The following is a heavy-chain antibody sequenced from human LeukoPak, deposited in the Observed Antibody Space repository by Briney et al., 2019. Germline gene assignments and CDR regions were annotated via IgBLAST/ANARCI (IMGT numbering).Heavy chain of an antibody. J-gene: IGHJ4*02. Sequence: GGSLRLSCAASGFTFSSYAMSWVRQAPGKGLEWVSAISGSGGSTYYADSVKGRFTISRDNSKNTLYLQMNSLRAEDTAVYYCAKDRGNDFWSGYSIGGYFDYWGQGTLVTVSS. CDR3: AKDRGNDFWSGYSIGGYFDY. CDR1: GFTFSSYA. V-gene: IGHV3-23*01. D-gene: IGHD3-3*01. CDR2: ISGSGGST.